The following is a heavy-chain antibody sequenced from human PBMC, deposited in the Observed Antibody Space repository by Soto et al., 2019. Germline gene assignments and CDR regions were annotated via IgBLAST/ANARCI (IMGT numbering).Heavy chain of an antibody. CDR1: GFTFSSYS. Sequence: GGSLRLSCAASGFTFSSYSMNWVRQAPGKGLEWVSYISSSSTIYYADSVKGRFTISRDNAKNSLYLQMNSLRAEDTAVYYCARNGYCSGGSCYLSEYFQHWGQGTLVTVSS. CDR3: ARNGYCSGGSCYLSEYFQH. V-gene: IGHV3-48*01. J-gene: IGHJ1*01. D-gene: IGHD2-15*01. CDR2: ISSSSTI.